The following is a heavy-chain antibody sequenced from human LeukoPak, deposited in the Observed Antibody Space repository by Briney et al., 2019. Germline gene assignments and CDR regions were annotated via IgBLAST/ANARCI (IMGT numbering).Heavy chain of an antibody. D-gene: IGHD1-20*01. CDR2: IYYSGST. V-gene: IGHV4-59*08. J-gene: IGHJ4*02. CDR1: GGSVNNYY. Sequence: SETLSLTCTVSGGSVNNYYWSWIRQPPGKGLEWIGYIYYSGSTNYNPSLKSRVTISVDTSKNQFSLKLSSVTAADTAVYYCARHSARVTGTDYWGQGTLVTVSS. CDR3: ARHSARVTGTDY.